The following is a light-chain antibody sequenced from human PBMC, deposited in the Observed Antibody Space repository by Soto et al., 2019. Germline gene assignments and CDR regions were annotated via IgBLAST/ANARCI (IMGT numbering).Light chain of an antibody. J-gene: IGKJ4*01. CDR2: AAP. Sequence: GDRVTITCRASPSISSWLAWYHQKPGKAPKLLIYAAPSRQSGVPSRFSGSGSGTEFTLTISSLQPDDSATNYCQQYNSHYAFAFGRGTKVDIK. V-gene: IGKV1-5*01. CDR1: PSISSW. CDR3: QQYNSHYAFA.